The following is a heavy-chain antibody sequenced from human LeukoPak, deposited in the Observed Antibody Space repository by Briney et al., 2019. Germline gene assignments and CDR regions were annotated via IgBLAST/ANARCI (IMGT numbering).Heavy chain of an antibody. V-gene: IGHV4-59*12. CDR3: ARWYYDSSGYRYFDY. Sequence: SETLSLTCTVSGVSISTYYWTWIRQPPGKGLEWIGNIDYSGNTKYSPSLKSRVTISVDTSKNHFSLKLSSVTAADTAVYYCARWYYDSSGYRYFDYWGQGTLVIVSS. J-gene: IGHJ4*02. CDR2: IDYSGNT. CDR1: GVSISTYY. D-gene: IGHD3-22*01.